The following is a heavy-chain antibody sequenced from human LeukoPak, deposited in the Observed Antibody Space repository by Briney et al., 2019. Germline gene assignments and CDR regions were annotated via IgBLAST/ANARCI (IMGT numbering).Heavy chain of an antibody. CDR3: ARDRGYSYGSYYYYYGMDV. CDR2: IYYSGST. Sequence: SQTLSLTCTVSGGSISSGGYYWSWIRQHPGKGLEWIGYIYYSGSTNYNPSLKSRVTMSVDTSKNQFSLKLSSVTAADTAVYYCARDRGYSYGSYYYYYGMDVWGQGTTVTVSS. CDR1: GGSISSGGYY. V-gene: IGHV4-31*03. J-gene: IGHJ6*02. D-gene: IGHD5-18*01.